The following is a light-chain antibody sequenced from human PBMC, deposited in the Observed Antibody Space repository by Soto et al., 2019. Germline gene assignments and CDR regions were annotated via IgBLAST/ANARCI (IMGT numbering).Light chain of an antibody. CDR2: GAS. Sequence: EIVLTQSPGTLSLSPGERATLSCRASQSVSSSNLAWYQQKPGQAPRLLIYGASTRATGIPARFSGSGSGTDFTLTISRLEPEDFAVYYCQQRSNWPLTFGGGTKVDI. CDR3: QQRSNWPLT. J-gene: IGKJ4*01. V-gene: IGKV3D-20*02. CDR1: QSVSSSN.